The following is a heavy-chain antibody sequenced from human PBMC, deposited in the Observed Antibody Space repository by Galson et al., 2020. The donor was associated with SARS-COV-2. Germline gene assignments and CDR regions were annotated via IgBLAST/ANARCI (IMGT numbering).Heavy chain of an antibody. D-gene: IGHD3-3*01. V-gene: IGHV5-10-1*01. J-gene: IGHJ6*03. CDR2: INPSDSYA. Sequence: GEPLKLSCRGSGYIFTNYWITWVRQMPGKGQEWMGRINPSDSYANYNPSFQAHVTLSVDKSINTAYLQWNSLQASDNAMYYCARPDFSYYYMDVWGEGTTVTVSS. CDR1: GYIFTNYW. CDR3: ARPDFSYYYMDV.